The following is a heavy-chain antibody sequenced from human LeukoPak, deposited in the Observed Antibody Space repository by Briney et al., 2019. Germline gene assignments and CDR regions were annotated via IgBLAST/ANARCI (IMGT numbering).Heavy chain of an antibody. D-gene: IGHD1-20*01. Sequence: KAGGSLRLSCAASGFTLSDYYMSWIRQAPGKGLEWISYISSSGDTMYYADSVKGRFTISRDNAKNSLYLQMNSLRAEDTAVYSCVRDRAPSITGIYYYYMDVWGKGTTVTVSS. J-gene: IGHJ6*03. CDR3: VRDRAPSITGIYYYYMDV. CDR1: GFTLSDYY. V-gene: IGHV3-11*01. CDR2: ISSSGDTM.